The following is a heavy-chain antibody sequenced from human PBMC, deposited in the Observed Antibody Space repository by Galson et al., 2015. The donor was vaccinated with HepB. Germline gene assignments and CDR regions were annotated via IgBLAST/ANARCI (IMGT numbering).Heavy chain of an antibody. CDR3: ARVGVPAAHFDY. CDR2: INAGNGNT. D-gene: IGHD2-2*01. Sequence: SVKVSCKASGYTFTSYAMHWVRQAPGQRLEWMGWINAGNGNTKYSQKFQGRVTITRDTSASTAYMELSSLRSEDTAVYYCARVGVPAAHFDYWGQGTLVTVSS. V-gene: IGHV1-3*01. CDR1: GYTFTSYA. J-gene: IGHJ4*02.